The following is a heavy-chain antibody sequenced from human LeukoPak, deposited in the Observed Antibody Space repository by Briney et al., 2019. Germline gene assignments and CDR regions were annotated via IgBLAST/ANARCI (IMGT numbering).Heavy chain of an antibody. D-gene: IGHD6-13*01. V-gene: IGHV1-2*04. CDR2: INPNSGGT. Sequence: GASVKVSCKASGYTFTGYYMHWVRQAPGQGLEWMGWINPNSGGTNYAQKFQGWVTMTRDTSISTAYMELSRLRSDDTAVYYCARGPGYSSSWYTRLYYYYYMDVWGKGTTVTVSS. J-gene: IGHJ6*03. CDR3: ARGPGYSSSWYTRLYYYYYMDV. CDR1: GYTFTGYY.